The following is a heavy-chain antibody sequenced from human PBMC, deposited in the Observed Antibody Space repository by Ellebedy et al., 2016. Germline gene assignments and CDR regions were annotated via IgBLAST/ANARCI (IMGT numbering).Heavy chain of an antibody. D-gene: IGHD2-15*01. CDR3: ARVRRVGEGGPWFDP. CDR2: MNPISGST. CDR1: RYTFSSYD. Sequence: ASVKVSXKTSRYTFSSYDINWVRQASGQGLEWMGWMNPISGSTGYAQNFQGRVTLTRDTSITTAYMELSSLASDDTAVYYCARVRRVGEGGPWFDPWGQGTLVTVSS. V-gene: IGHV1-8*01. J-gene: IGHJ5*02.